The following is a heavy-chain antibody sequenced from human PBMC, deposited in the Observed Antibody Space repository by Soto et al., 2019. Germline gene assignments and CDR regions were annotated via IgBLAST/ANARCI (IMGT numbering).Heavy chain of an antibody. D-gene: IGHD1-26*01. CDR1: GASVINDY. V-gene: IGHV4-59*02. J-gene: IGHJ3*01. CDR2: VYDSGST. CDR3: VRQVGATGSYSYAV. Sequence: QVQLQESGPGVVKPSETLSLTCTVTGASVINDYWNWIRQPPGKGLEWIGFVYDSGSTSYNSSLKSRLTISVDTSKNQFSLKLSSVTAADTAVYYCVRQVGATGSYSYAVWGQGTMVTLSS.